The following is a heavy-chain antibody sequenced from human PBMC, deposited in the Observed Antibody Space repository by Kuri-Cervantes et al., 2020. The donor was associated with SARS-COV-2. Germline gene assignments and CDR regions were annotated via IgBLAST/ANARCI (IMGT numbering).Heavy chain of an antibody. V-gene: IGHV3-NL1*01. J-gene: IGHJ5*01. CDR3: AGSAXXGEEMDS. D-gene: IGHD3-16*01. CDR1: GFTXXSYW. CDR2: IYXXGGGGGT. Sequence: AAXGFTXXSYWMGWVRQXPGKGLEWXXVIYXXGGGGGTHYAXSAQGRXRISRDXXKNTMXLQMDSVXPXDTXGYYCAGSAXXGEEMDSWGQGTLVTVSS.